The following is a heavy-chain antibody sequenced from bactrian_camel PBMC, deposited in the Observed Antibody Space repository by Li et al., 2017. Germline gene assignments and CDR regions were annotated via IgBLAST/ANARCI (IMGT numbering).Heavy chain of an antibody. CDR2: IGSETYK. Sequence: VQLVESGGGLVQPGGSLTLSCVASGFTFSYYEINWVRQAPGKGLEWVSLIGSETYKLYSDSVKGRFTISRDNAKNTVYLQMSRLKPEDAATYYCAARGRSSVVYNSWGQGTQVTVS. V-gene: IGHV3S10*01. J-gene: IGHJ4*01. CDR1: GFTFSYYE. CDR3: AARGRSSVVYNS.